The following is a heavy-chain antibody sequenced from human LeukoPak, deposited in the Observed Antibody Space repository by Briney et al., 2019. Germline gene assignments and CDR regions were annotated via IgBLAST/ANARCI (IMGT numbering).Heavy chain of an antibody. Sequence: PSETLSLTCAVYGGSFSGYYWSWIRQPPGKGLEWIGEINHSGSTNYNPSLKSRVTISVDTSKNQFSLKLSSVTAADTAVYYCARSGRRFVGNWFDPWGQGTLVTVSS. V-gene: IGHV4-34*01. J-gene: IGHJ5*02. D-gene: IGHD3-3*01. CDR2: INHSGST. CDR1: GGSFSGYY. CDR3: ARSGRRFVGNWFDP.